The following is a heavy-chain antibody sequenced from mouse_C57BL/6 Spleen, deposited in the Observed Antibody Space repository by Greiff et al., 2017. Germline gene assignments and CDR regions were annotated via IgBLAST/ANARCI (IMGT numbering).Heavy chain of an antibody. CDR3: AIPYYYGSRGAMDY. V-gene: IGHV5-17*01. J-gene: IGHJ4*01. CDR2: ISSGSSTI. Sequence: EVMLVESGGGLVKPGGSLKLSCAASGFTFSDYGMHWVRQAPEKGLEWVAYISSGSSTIYYADTVKGRFTISRDNAKNTLFLQMTSLRSEDTAMYYCAIPYYYGSRGAMDYWGQGTSVTVSS. D-gene: IGHD1-1*01. CDR1: GFTFSDYG.